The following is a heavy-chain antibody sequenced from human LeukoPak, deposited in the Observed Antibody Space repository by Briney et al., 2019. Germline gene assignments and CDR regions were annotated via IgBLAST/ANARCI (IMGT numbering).Heavy chain of an antibody. CDR1: GYTFTSYH. CDR2: IKAGGDT. J-gene: IGHJ4*02. D-gene: IGHD2/OR15-2a*01. Sequence: VASVKVSCKASGYTFTSYHMHWVRQAPGQGLEWIGIIKAGGDTLYAQKFQGRVTVTRDTSTSAAYMDMNSLRSEDTAIYYCAREGPNIYYFDNWGQGTLVTVSS. CDR3: AREGPNIYYFDN. V-gene: IGHV1-46*01.